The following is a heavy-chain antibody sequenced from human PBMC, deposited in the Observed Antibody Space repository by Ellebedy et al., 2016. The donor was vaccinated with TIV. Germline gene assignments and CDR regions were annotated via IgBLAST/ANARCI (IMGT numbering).Heavy chain of an antibody. D-gene: IGHD2/OR15-2a*01. CDR1: GFSFSDYG. J-gene: IGHJ6*03. CDR3: ARNRNFYMDV. V-gene: IGHV3-30*03. Sequence: GESLKISXAVSGFSFSDYGMHWVRQAPGEGLEWLAVISYDGSHKYYADSVKGRFTISRDSSKNTLYLQMNSLRAEDTAVYYCARNRNFYMDVWGKGTTVTVSS. CDR2: ISYDGSHK.